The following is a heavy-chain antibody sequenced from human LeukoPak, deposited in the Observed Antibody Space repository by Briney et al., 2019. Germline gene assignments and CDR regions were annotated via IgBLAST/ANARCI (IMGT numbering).Heavy chain of an antibody. CDR2: IYHNGNT. Sequence: SETLSLTCTVSGGSISSGGYSWSWIRQPPGKGLEWIGYIYHNGNTYYSPSLKSRVTISVDRSKDQLSLKLSSVTAADTAMYYCASGGYSYGFDYWGQGTLVTVSS. D-gene: IGHD5-18*01. CDR3: ASGGYSYGFDY. V-gene: IGHV4-30-2*01. CDR1: GGSISSGGYS. J-gene: IGHJ4*02.